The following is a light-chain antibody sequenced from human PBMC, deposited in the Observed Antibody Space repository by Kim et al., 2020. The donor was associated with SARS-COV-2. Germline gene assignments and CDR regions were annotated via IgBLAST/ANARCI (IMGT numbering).Light chain of an antibody. CDR1: SSNIGTYYD. CDR3: HCYDSNLNWGV. Sequence: QSVLTQPPSVSGAPGQRVTISCTGSSSNIGTYYDVSWYQQVPGTAPKLLIYGNSNRPSGVPDRFSASKSGTSASLAITGLQGDDEADYYCHCYDSNLNWGVFGGGTQLTVL. J-gene: IGLJ3*02. CDR2: GNS. V-gene: IGLV1-40*01.